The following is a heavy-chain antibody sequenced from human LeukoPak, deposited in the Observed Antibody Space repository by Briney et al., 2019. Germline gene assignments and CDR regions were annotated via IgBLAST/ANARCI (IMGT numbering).Heavy chain of an antibody. J-gene: IGHJ4*02. CDR2: MNPNSGNT. CDR1: GYTFTTYD. CDR3: ARANYYGSGKKDLDY. V-gene: IGHV1-8*01. Sequence: ASVEVSCKASGYTFTTYDINWVRQATGQGLEWMGWMNPNSGNTGYAQKFQGRVTMTRNTSMSTAHMELNSLRSEDTAVYYCARANYYGSGKKDLDYWGQGTLVTVSS. D-gene: IGHD3-10*01.